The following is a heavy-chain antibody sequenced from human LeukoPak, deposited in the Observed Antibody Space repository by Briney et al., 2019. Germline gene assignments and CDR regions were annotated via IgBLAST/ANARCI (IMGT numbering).Heavy chain of an antibody. CDR2: IKESGTT. CDR3: ATERVGANWFDP. J-gene: IGHJ5*02. V-gene: IGHV4-34*01. Sequence: PSETLSLTCAVFGGSFSGYHWSWIRQSPGKGLEWIGEIKESGTTNYNPSLKSRVTISVDTSKNQFSLKLSSVTAADTAVYYCATERVGANWFDPWGQGTLVTVSS. CDR1: GGSFSGYH. D-gene: IGHD1-26*01.